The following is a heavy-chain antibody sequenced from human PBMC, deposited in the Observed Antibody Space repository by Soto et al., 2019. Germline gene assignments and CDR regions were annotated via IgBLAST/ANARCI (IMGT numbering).Heavy chain of an antibody. CDR2: INHSGST. V-gene: IGHV4-34*01. Sequence: QVQLQQWGAGLLKPSETLSLTCAVYGGSFSGYYWSWIRQPPGKGLEWIGEINHSGSTNYNPSLKSRVTISVDTSKDPFSLKLSSVTAADTAVYYCAREEYCSGGSCSEAWGQGTLVTVSS. CDR1: GGSFSGYY. D-gene: IGHD2-15*01. CDR3: AREEYCSGGSCSEA. J-gene: IGHJ5*02.